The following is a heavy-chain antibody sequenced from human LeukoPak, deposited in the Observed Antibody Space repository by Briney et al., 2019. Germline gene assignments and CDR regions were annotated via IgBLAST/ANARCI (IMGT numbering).Heavy chain of an antibody. V-gene: IGHV3-30*18. Sequence: GGSLRLSCAASGFTFSSYGMHWVRQAPGKGLEWVAVISYDGSNKYYADSVKGRFTISRDNSKNTLYLQMNSLRAEDTAVYYCAKAYKYDSSGLDYWGQGTLVTVSS. CDR2: ISYDGSNK. J-gene: IGHJ4*02. CDR3: AKAYKYDSSGLDY. CDR1: GFTFSSYG. D-gene: IGHD3-22*01.